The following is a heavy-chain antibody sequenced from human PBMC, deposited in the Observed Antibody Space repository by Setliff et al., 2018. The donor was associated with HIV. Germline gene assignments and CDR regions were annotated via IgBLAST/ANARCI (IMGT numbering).Heavy chain of an antibody. D-gene: IGHD6-6*01. V-gene: IGHV4-39*01. CDR2: IYYSGST. J-gene: IGHJ4*02. CDR1: GGSISSSTYY. Sequence: SETLSLTCTVSGGSISSSTYYWGWIRQPPGKGLEWIGSIYYSGSTYSNPSLKSRVTMSVDTSKNQFSLKLISVTAADTAVYYCARREYSSSSPPFDYWGQGTLVTVSS. CDR3: ARREYSSSSPPFDY.